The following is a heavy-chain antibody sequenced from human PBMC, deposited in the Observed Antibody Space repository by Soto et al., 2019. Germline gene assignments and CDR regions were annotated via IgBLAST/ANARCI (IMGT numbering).Heavy chain of an antibody. D-gene: IGHD3-3*01. V-gene: IGHV3-30-3*01. CDR3: ARYVGKARITIFGVVESGMDV. J-gene: IGHJ6*02. CDR2: ISYDGSNK. Sequence: LRLSCAASGFTFSSYAMHWVRQAPGKGLEWVAVISYDGSNKYYADSVKGRFTISRDNSKNTLYLQMNSLRAEDTAVYYCARYVGKARITIFGVVESGMDVWGQGTTVTVSS. CDR1: GFTFSSYA.